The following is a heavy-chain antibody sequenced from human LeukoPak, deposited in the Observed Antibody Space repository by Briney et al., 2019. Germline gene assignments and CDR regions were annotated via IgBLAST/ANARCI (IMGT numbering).Heavy chain of an antibody. Sequence: SSVKVSCKASGYTFTGYYMHLVRQAPGQGLEWMGRINPNSGGTNYAQKFQGRVTMTRDTSISTAYMELTRLRSDDTAVYYCARDIDSSSSDHYWGQGTLVTVSA. D-gene: IGHD6-6*01. CDR1: GYTFTGYY. V-gene: IGHV1-2*06. CDR3: ARDIDSSSSDHY. J-gene: IGHJ4*02. CDR2: INPNSGGT.